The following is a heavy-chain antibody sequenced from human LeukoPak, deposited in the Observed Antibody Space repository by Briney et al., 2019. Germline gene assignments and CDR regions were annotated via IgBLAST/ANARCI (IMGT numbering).Heavy chain of an antibody. D-gene: IGHD2-2*01. Sequence: GGSLRLSCAASGFTFSSYSMNWVRQAPGKGLQWVSSITTNSNYIYYADSVKGRFTISRDNVQNSLYLQMNSLRADDTAVYYCARGPAAMVLFDFWGQGILVTVSS. CDR2: ITTNSNYI. CDR3: ARGPAAMVLFDF. V-gene: IGHV3-21*01. J-gene: IGHJ4*02. CDR1: GFTFSSYS.